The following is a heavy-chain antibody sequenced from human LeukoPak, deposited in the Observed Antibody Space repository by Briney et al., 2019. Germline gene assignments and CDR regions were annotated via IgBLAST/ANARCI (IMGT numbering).Heavy chain of an antibody. CDR2: ISGSGGST. V-gene: IGHV3-23*01. CDR1: GFTFSSYA. J-gene: IGHJ6*02. D-gene: IGHD2-15*01. Sequence: PGGSLRLSCAASGFTFSSYAVSWVRQAPGKGLEWVSAISGSGGSTYYADSVKGRFTISRDNSKNTLYLQMNSLRAEDTAVYYCAKDQGSGGNPYYYYGMDVWGQGTTVTVSS. CDR3: AKDQGSGGNPYYYYGMDV.